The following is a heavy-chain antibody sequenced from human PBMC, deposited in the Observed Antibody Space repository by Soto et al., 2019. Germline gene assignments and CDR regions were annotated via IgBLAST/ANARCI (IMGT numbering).Heavy chain of an antibody. CDR2: ISYSGNA. CDR1: HDSISSSSYY. V-gene: IGHV4-39*01. J-gene: IGHJ4*02. CDR3: ARLHRENFFDQ. Sequence: SETLSLTCTVSHDSISSSSYYWDWIRQPPGRGLEWIGTISYSGNAYYNPSLQSRATISVDTSKNQFFLKLSSVTAADTAVYFCARLHRENFFDQWGQGTLVTVSS.